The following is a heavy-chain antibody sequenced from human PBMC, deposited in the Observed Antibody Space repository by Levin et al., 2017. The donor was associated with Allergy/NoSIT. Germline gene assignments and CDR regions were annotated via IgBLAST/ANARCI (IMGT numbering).Heavy chain of an antibody. CDR3: ARVVAAAGTGWFDP. Sequence: GESLKISCAASGFTFSSYAMSWVHQTPGKGLEWVSAISGSGGSTYYADSVKGRFTISRDNSKNTLYLQMNSLRAEDTAVYYCARVVAAAGTGWFDPWGQGTLVTVSS. CDR1: GFTFSSYA. V-gene: IGHV3-23*01. J-gene: IGHJ5*02. D-gene: IGHD6-13*01. CDR2: ISGSGGST.